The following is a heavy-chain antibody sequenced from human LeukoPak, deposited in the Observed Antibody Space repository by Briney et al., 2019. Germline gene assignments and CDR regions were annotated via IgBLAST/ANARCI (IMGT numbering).Heavy chain of an antibody. J-gene: IGHJ3*02. Sequence: GGSLRLSCAASGFTFSSCWMHWVRQAPGKGLVWVSRINSDGTSTSYADSVKGRFTISRDNSMKILYLQMSSLRPEDTAVYHCVKTMVSFGGLIRTDAFDIWGQGTMVTVSS. CDR2: INSDGTST. V-gene: IGHV3-74*01. CDR1: GFTFSSCW. D-gene: IGHD3-16*01. CDR3: VKTMVSFGGLIRTDAFDI.